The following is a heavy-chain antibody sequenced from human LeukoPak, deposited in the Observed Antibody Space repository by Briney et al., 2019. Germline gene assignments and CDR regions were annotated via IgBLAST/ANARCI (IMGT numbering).Heavy chain of an antibody. J-gene: IGHJ4*02. D-gene: IGHD5-24*01. V-gene: IGHV3-74*01. CDR1: GFTFSSYW. CDR2: INSDGSST. CDR3: ATDYGDGYHSN. Sequence: PGGSLRLSCAASGFTFSSYWMHWVRQAPGKGLVWVSRINSDGSSTSYADSVKGRFTISRDNAKNMLYLQMNSLRAEDTAVYYCATDYGDGYHSNWGQGTLVTVSS.